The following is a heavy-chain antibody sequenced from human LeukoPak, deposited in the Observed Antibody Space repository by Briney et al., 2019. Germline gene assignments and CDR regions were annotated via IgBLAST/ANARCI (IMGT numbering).Heavy chain of an antibody. J-gene: IGHJ6*02. D-gene: IGHD3-3*01. CDR3: ARGLLHTSYDFWSGYQDSYYYGMDV. Sequence: SQTLSLTCAISGDSVSSNSAAWNWIRQSPSRGLEWLGRTYYRSKWYNGYAVSVKSRITINPDTSTNQFSLQLNSVTPEDTAVYYCARGLLHTSYDFWSGYQDSYYYGMDVWGQGTTVTVSS. V-gene: IGHV6-1*01. CDR2: TYYRSKWYN. CDR1: GDSVSSNSAA.